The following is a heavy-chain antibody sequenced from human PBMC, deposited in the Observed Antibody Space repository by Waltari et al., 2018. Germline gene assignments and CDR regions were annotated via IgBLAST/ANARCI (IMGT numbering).Heavy chain of an antibody. Sequence: QLQLQESGSGLVKPSQTLSLTCAVSGGSISSGGYSWSWIRQPPGKGLEWIGYIYHSGSPYYNPSLKSRVTISVDRSKNPFSLKLSSVTAADTAVYYCASGYSSSWLYYYYYYMDVWGKGTTVTISS. CDR1: GGSISSGGYS. CDR2: IYHSGSP. D-gene: IGHD6-13*01. CDR3: ASGYSSSWLYYYYYYMDV. V-gene: IGHV4-30-2*01. J-gene: IGHJ6*03.